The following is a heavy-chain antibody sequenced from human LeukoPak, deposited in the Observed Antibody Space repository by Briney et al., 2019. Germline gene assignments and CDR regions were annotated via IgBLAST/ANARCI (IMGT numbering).Heavy chain of an antibody. V-gene: IGHV4-38-2*01. Sequence: SETLSLTCAVSNYSISSGYYWGWIRQPPGKGLEWIGSIYHRGHTYYNPSLKHRVTKSGDTSKNQFSLKLSSVTSAHTAVYYCARIRMITFGGVIVRTYYFDYGGQGTLVIVSS. D-gene: IGHD3-16*02. CDR2: IYHRGHT. J-gene: IGHJ4*02. CDR1: NYSISSGYY. CDR3: ARIRMITFGGVIVRTYYFDY.